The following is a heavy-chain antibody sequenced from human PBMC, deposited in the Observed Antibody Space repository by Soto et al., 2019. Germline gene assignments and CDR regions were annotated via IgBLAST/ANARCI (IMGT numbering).Heavy chain of an antibody. Sequence: QVQLVESGGGVVQPGRSLRLSCAASGFTFSSYGMHWVRQAPGKGLEWVAVIWYDGSNKYYADSVKGRFTISRDNSKNTLYLQMNSLRAEDTAVYYCARDFLGGCLEGIDYWGQGTLVTVSS. CDR3: ARDFLGGCLEGIDY. J-gene: IGHJ4*02. D-gene: IGHD3-10*01. CDR1: GFTFSSYG. V-gene: IGHV3-33*01. CDR2: IWYDGSNK.